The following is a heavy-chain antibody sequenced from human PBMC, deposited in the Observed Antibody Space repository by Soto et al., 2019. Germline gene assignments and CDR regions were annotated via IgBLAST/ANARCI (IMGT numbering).Heavy chain of an antibody. CDR3: ARVYYDILTGYYYFDY. Sequence: LSLTCTVSGGSISSYYWSWIRQPPGKGLEWIGYIYYSGSTNYNPSLKSRVTISVDTSKNQFSLKLSSVTAADTAVYYCARVYYDILTGYYYFDYWGQGTLVTVSS. V-gene: IGHV4-59*01. CDR2: IYYSGST. CDR1: GGSISSYY. D-gene: IGHD3-9*01. J-gene: IGHJ4*02.